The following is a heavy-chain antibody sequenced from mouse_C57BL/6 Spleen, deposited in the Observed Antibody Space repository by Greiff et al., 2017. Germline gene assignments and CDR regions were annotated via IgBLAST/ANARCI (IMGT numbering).Heavy chain of an antibody. D-gene: IGHD2-3*01. CDR1: GFTFSDYG. Sequence: EVNLVESGGGLVKPGGSLKLSCAASGFTFSDYGMHWVRQAPGKGLEWVAYISSGSGTIYYADKVKGRFTISRDNAKNTLCLQMTSLRSEDTAMDYCARGIYDGYSGFAYWGQGTLVTVSA. J-gene: IGHJ3*01. CDR3: ARGIYDGYSGFAY. CDR2: ISSGSGTI. V-gene: IGHV5-17*01.